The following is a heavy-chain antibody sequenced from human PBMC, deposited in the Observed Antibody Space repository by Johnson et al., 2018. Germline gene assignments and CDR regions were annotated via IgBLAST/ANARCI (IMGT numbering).Heavy chain of an antibody. CDR3: ARDHEKRALRHAAEYFQH. CDR1: GFTFSNFG. CDR2: IWSDGSNK. Sequence: QVQLVQSGGGVVQPGKSLRLSCAASGFTFSNFGMHWVRQVPGQGLEWVATIWSDGSNKYYADSVRGQFTISRDNSKNTLYLQMNSLRAEDTAVYYCARDHEKRALRHAAEYFQHWGQGTLVIVSS. J-gene: IGHJ1*01. V-gene: IGHV3-33*01.